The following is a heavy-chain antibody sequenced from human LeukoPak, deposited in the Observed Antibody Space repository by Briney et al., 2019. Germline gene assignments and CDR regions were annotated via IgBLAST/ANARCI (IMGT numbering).Heavy chain of an antibody. V-gene: IGHV1-2*02. J-gene: IGHJ4*02. Sequence: ASVKVSCKASGYTFTGYYMHWVRQAPGQGLEWMGWINPNSGGTNYAQKFQGRVTMTRDTSISTAYMELSRLRSDDTAVYYCARERVAGKPFDYWGQGTLVTVSS. CDR3: ARERVAGKPFDY. CDR2: INPNSGGT. CDR1: GYTFTGYY. D-gene: IGHD6-13*01.